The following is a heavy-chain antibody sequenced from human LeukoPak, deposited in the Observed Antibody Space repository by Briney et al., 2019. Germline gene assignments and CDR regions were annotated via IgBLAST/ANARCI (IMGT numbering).Heavy chain of an antibody. Sequence: SETLSLTCTVSGGSISSYYWSWIRQSPGMGLEWIGSIYYSGATDYNPSLKSRVTISVDTSKNQFSLKLSSVTAADTAVYYCARDFDWLYDYWGQGTLVTVSS. V-gene: IGHV4-59*08. CDR1: GGSISSYY. J-gene: IGHJ4*02. D-gene: IGHD3-9*01. CDR2: IYYSGAT. CDR3: ARDFDWLYDY.